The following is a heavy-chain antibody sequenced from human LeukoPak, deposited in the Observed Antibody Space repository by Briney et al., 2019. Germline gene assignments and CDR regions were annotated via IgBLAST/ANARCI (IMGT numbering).Heavy chain of an antibody. CDR3: ARGLLTFGGVIGGPQALEYFQH. J-gene: IGHJ1*01. V-gene: IGHV1-18*01. CDR2: SSPYNGKT. CDR1: GYTFTNHG. D-gene: IGHD3-16*02. Sequence: ASVKVSCKASGYTFTNHGISWVRQAPGQGLEWMGWSSPYNGKTNYAQKLQGRVTMTTDTSTSTAYMELRSLRSDDTAMYYCARGLLTFGGVIGGPQALEYFQHWGQGTLVTVSS.